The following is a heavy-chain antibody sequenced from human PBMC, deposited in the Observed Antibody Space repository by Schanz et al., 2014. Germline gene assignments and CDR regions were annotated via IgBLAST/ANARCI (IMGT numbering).Heavy chain of an antibody. CDR3: AKTPREYCNYDNCPNWFDS. D-gene: IGHD2-15*01. V-gene: IGHV1-46*01. J-gene: IGHJ5*01. Sequence: QVQLVQSGAEVKKPGASVKVSCEASGYTFTSYYIHWFRQAPGQGLEWMGKINPSSGTTRIAQNFQGRLTVTRDTSTSTVNMELSSLRSEDTAVYYCAKTPREYCNYDNCPNWFDSWGQGTLVTASS. CDR1: GYTFTSYY. CDR2: INPSSGTT.